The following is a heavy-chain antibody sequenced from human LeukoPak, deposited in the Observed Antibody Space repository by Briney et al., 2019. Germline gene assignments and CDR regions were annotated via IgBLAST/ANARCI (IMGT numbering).Heavy chain of an antibody. V-gene: IGHV3-23*01. CDR2: ISTNGGST. Sequence: GGSLRLSCAGSGFTFSHYSMNWVRQAPGKGLEWVSGISTNGGSTYYADSVTGRFTISRDNSKNTLYLQMNSLRAEDTALYYCASPSGTYYNDYFDYWGQGTLVTVSS. CDR3: ASPSGTYYNDYFDY. D-gene: IGHD3-10*01. J-gene: IGHJ4*02. CDR1: GFTFSHYS.